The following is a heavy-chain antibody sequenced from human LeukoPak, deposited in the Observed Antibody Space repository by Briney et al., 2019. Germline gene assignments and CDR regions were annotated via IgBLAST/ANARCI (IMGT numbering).Heavy chain of an antibody. CDR3: AGRGSSGWSDDYGMDV. CDR2: IYHSGST. V-gene: IGHV4-4*02. D-gene: IGHD6-19*01. Sequence: PSGTLSLTCAVSGGSISSSNWWSWVRQPPGKGLEWIGEIYHSGSTNYNPSLESRVTISVDKSKNQFSLKLSSVTAADTAVYYCAGRGSSGWSDDYGMDVWGKGTTVTVSS. CDR1: GGSISSSNW. J-gene: IGHJ6*04.